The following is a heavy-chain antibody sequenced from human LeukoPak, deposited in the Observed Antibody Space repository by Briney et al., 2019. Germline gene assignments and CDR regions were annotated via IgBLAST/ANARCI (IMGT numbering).Heavy chain of an antibody. D-gene: IGHD6-25*01. J-gene: IGHJ4*01. V-gene: IGHV3-64D*06. Sequence: GGSLRLSCSASGFTFSVHTMHWVRQAPGKGLEYLSGLSNRGDSTYYADSVKGRFTISRDNSKNMVYLQMSSLRADDTALYYCVKGARAGVFDCWGQGTLDTVTS. CDR1: GFTFSVHT. CDR2: LSNRGDST. CDR3: VKGARAGVFDC.